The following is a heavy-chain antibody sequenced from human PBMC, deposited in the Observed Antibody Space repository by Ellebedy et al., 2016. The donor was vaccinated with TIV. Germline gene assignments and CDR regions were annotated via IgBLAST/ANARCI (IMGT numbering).Heavy chain of an antibody. D-gene: IGHD4-17*01. V-gene: IGHV3-30*02. CDR3: AKRAQISSHGLDI. Sequence: PGGSLRLSCAASGFTFRSYGIHWVRRAPGKGLEWVAAIGYDGSKKSYADSVKGRITISRDNSKNTVDLQMNSLRAEDTAVYYCAKRAQISSHGLDIWGQGTMVTVSS. CDR2: IGYDGSKK. CDR1: GFTFRSYG. J-gene: IGHJ3*02.